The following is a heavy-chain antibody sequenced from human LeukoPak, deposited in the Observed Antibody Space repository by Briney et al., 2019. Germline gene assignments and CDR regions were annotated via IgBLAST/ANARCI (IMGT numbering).Heavy chain of an antibody. V-gene: IGHV3-23*01. Sequence: GGSLRLSCAASGFTFSDYYMSWIRQTPGKGLEWVSAISGDGSKTYYADSVKGRFTISRDNSKNTVYLQMNGLGAEATAVYYCAKEDDGGYAHDCWGQGTLVTVSS. CDR2: ISGDGSKT. CDR1: GFTFSDYY. D-gene: IGHD5-12*01. J-gene: IGHJ4*02. CDR3: AKEDDGGYAHDC.